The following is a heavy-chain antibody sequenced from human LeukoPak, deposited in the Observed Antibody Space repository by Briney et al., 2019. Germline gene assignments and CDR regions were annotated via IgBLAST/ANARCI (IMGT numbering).Heavy chain of an antibody. CDR1: GFTFSSYA. V-gene: IGHV3-23*01. CDR2: VSGSGGST. D-gene: IGHD3-22*01. Sequence: PGGSLRLSCAASGFTFSSYAVSWVRQAPGKGLEWVSAVSGSGGSTYYADSVKGRFTISRDNSKNTLYLQMNSLRAEDTAVYYCAKGISSESYYHDSSGYLGDVWGQGTTVTVSS. CDR3: AKGISSESYYHDSSGYLGDV. J-gene: IGHJ6*02.